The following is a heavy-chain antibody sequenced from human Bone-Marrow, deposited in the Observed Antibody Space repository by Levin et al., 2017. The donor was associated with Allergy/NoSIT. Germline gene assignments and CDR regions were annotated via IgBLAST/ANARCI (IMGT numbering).Heavy chain of an antibody. J-gene: IGHJ6*03. V-gene: IGHV4-34*01. CDR1: GASLSTYGGSLSDDL. Sequence: SETLSLTCAVYGASLSTYGGSLSDDLWTWLRQSPGKGPEWIGDITHTGSTNYNPSLKSRVTISLDLSKNQFSLRLKSATAADTATYYCARQTCDGTYCSNRVFRSYYYSMGVWGKGTTVTVSS. CDR2: ITHTGST. CDR3: ARQTCDGTYCSNRVFRSYYYSMGV. D-gene: IGHD2-2*01.